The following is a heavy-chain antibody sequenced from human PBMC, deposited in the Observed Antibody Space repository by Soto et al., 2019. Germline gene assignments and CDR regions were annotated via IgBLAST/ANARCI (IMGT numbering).Heavy chain of an antibody. J-gene: IGHJ4*02. CDR3: ARGHYDYVWGSYRYEYYFDY. CDR2: INHSGST. D-gene: IGHD3-16*02. Sequence: PSETLSLTCAVYGGSFSGYYWSWIRQPPGKELEWIGEINHSGSTNYNPSLKSRVTISVDTSKNQFSLKLSSVTAADTAVYYCARGHYDYVWGSYRYEYYFDYWGQGTLVTVSS. V-gene: IGHV4-34*01. CDR1: GGSFSGYY.